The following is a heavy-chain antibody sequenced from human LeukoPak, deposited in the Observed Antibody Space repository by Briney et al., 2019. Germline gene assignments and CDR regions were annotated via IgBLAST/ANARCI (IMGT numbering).Heavy chain of an antibody. CDR2: IYPGDSET. D-gene: IGHD3-3*01. CDR1: GNTFTNYW. V-gene: IGHV5-51*01. Sequence: GESLKISCKGSGNTFTNYWIGWVRQLPGKGLEWMGIIYPGDSETRYSPSFQGQVTMSVDMSSSTAYLQWATLKASDTAIYFCARLSTRLLDHWGQETRVTVSS. J-gene: IGHJ4*02. CDR3: ARLSTRLLDH.